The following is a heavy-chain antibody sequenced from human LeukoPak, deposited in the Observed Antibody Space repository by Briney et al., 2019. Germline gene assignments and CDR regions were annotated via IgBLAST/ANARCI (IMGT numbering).Heavy chain of an antibody. V-gene: IGHV3-21*01. CDR1: GVTFKSTF. CDR3: TRDYGARDD. D-gene: IGHD4-17*01. CDR2: ISSSGSYI. Sequence: GGALRLSCAVSGVTFKSTFMNWVRQAPGKGLEWVSSISSSGSYIHYTDSVKGRFTVSTENDQDTLYLYKNDLSDEDSGNYFSTRDYGARDDWGQGTLVTVSS. J-gene: IGHJ4*02.